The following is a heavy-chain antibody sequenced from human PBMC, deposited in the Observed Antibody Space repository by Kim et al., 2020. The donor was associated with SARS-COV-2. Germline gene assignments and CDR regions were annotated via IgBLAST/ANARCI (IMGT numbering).Heavy chain of an antibody. Sequence: GGSLRLSCAASGFTFSSYAMSWVRQAPGKGLEWVSAISGSGGSTYYADSVKGRFTISRDNSKNTLYLQMNSLRAEDTAVYYCAKDRATVTKEVYYYYYGMDVWGQGTTVTVSS. CDR1: GFTFSSYA. J-gene: IGHJ6*02. V-gene: IGHV3-23*01. CDR2: ISGSGGST. CDR3: AKDRATVTKEVYYYYYGMDV. D-gene: IGHD4-17*01.